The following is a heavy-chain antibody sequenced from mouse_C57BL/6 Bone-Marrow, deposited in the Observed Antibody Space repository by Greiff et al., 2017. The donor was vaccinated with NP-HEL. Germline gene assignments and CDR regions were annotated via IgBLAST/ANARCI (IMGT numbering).Heavy chain of an antibody. D-gene: IGHD2-3*01. J-gene: IGHJ1*03. Sequence: DVMLVESGGGLVQPGGSLSLSCAASGFTFTDYYMSWVRQPPGKALEWLGFIRNKANGYTTEYSASVKGRFTISRDNSQSILYLQMNALRAEDSATYYCARCGLLQYFDVWGTGTTVTVSS. CDR3: ARCGLLQYFDV. CDR1: GFTFTDYY. V-gene: IGHV7-3*01. CDR2: IRNKANGYTT.